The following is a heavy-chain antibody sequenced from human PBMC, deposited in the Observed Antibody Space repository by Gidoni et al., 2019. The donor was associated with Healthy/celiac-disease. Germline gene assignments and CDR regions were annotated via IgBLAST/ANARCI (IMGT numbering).Heavy chain of an antibody. CDR3: AKDTSPTDRTGTEQKAFDY. V-gene: IGHV3-9*01. CDR2: ISGNRGSI. Sequence: EVQLVESGGGLVQPGRSLRLSCAAPGFTFDDYAIHWFRQAPGRGLGWVAGISGNRGSIGYADSVNGRFNISRDNAKNSLYLQMNSLRAEDTALYYCAKDTSPTDRTGTEQKAFDYWGQGTLVTVSS. J-gene: IGHJ4*02. CDR1: GFTFDDYA. D-gene: IGHD4-17*01.